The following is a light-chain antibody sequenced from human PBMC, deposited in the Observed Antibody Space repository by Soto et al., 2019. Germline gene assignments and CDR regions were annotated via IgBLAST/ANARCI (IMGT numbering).Light chain of an antibody. CDR1: QSVSSN. J-gene: IGKJ1*01. CDR3: QQYNNWPPVT. V-gene: IGKV3-15*01. CDR2: GAS. Sequence: EIVMTQSPATLSVSPGERATLSCRASQSVSSNLAWYQQKPGQAPRLLIYGASTRATGIPARFSGSGSGTEFPLTISSLPSEDFAVYYCQQYNNWPPVTFGQGTKVDIK.